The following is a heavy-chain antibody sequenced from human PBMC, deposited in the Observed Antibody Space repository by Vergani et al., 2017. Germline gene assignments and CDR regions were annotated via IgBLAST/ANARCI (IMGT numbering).Heavy chain of an antibody. CDR1: GYTFTSYD. CDR3: QATKRISMVRGDDY. CDR2: FDPEDGET. V-gene: IGHV1-24*01. Sequence: QVQLVQSGAEVKKPGASVKVSCKASGYTFTSYDINWVRQAPGKGLQWMGGFDPEDGETIYAQKFQGRVTMTEDTSTDTAYMELSSLRSEDTAVYYCQATKRISMVRGDDYWGQGTLVTVSS. D-gene: IGHD3-10*01. J-gene: IGHJ4*02.